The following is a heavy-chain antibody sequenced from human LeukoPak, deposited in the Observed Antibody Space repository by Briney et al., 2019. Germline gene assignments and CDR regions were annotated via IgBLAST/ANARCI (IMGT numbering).Heavy chain of an antibody. J-gene: IGHJ5*02. D-gene: IGHD1-26*01. Sequence: ASVKVSCKASGYTFTSYDINWVRQATGQGLEWMGWMNLNSGNTGYAQKFQGRVTMTRDTSTSTVYMELSSLRSEDTAVYYCARDRWELRSGFDPWGQGTLVTVSS. CDR1: GYTFTSYD. V-gene: IGHV1-8*01. CDR2: MNLNSGNT. CDR3: ARDRWELRSGFDP.